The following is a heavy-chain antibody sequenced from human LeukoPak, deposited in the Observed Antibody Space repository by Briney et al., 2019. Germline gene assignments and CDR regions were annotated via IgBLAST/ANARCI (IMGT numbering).Heavy chain of an antibody. CDR3: ARKELVVSYYYYYMDV. V-gene: IGHV4-39*01. CDR2: IYYSGST. CDR1: GGSISSSSYY. D-gene: IGHD2-15*01. Sequence: SETLSLTCTVSGGSISSSSYYWGWIRHPPGKGLEWIGSIYYSGSTYYNPSLKSRVTISVDTSKNQFSLKLSSVTAADTAVYYCARKELVVSYYYYYMDVWGKGTTVTVSS. J-gene: IGHJ6*03.